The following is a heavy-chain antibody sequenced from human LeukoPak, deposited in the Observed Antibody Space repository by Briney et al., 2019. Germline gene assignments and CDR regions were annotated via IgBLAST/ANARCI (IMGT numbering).Heavy chain of an antibody. D-gene: IGHD5-12*01. V-gene: IGHV3-15*01. CDR2: IKSKTDGGTT. CDR3: TTGIRGIVATEYFDY. J-gene: IGHJ4*02. Sequence: KRGGSLILSCAASGFTFISAWMSWVRQAPGKGLEWVGRIKSKTDGGTTDYAAPVKGRFTISRDDSKNTLYLQMNSLKTEDTAVYYCTTGIRGIVATEYFDYWGQGTLVTVSS. CDR1: GFTFISAW.